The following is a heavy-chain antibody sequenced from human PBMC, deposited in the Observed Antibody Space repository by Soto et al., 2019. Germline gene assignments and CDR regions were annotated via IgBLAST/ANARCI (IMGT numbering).Heavy chain of an antibody. CDR2: IYPGDSDT. CDR3: ARHSGVAEDGTD. D-gene: IGHD6-13*01. CDR1: GYSFATYW. V-gene: IGHV5-51*01. Sequence: GESLKISCKGSGYSFATYWIGWVRQMPGKGLEWMGIIYPGDSDTRYSPSFQGQVAISADKSINTAYLQWSSLKASDTAMYYCARHSGVAEDGTDWGQGTLVTVSS. J-gene: IGHJ1*01.